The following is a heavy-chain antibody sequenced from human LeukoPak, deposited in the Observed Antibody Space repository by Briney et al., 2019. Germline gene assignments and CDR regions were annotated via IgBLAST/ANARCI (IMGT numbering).Heavy chain of an antibody. D-gene: IGHD6-19*01. V-gene: IGHV3-21*04. Sequence: GGSLRLSCAASGFTFSSYSMNWVRQAPGKGLEWVSSISSSSSYIYYADSVKGRFTISRDNSKNTLYLQMNSLRAEDTAVYYCAKEFSGWYGDWGQGTLVTVSS. CDR3: AKEFSGWYGD. J-gene: IGHJ4*02. CDR1: GFTFSSYS. CDR2: ISSSSSYI.